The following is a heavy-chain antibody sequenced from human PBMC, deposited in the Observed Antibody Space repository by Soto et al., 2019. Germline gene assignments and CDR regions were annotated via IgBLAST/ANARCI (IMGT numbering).Heavy chain of an antibody. V-gene: IGHV4-39*01. CDR1: GGSISSSGYY. CDR3: ARLVNEYSNYFVY. Sequence: QLQLQESGPGLVKPSETLSLTCSVSGGSISSSGYYWVWIRQPPGKGLEWIGSINYSWTTYYTSSLKSRLTMSLDTSNNQFSLKLTSVTAADTAEYFCARLVNEYSNYFVYWGQGIPVVVSS. J-gene: IGHJ4*02. CDR2: INYSWTT. D-gene: IGHD1-1*01.